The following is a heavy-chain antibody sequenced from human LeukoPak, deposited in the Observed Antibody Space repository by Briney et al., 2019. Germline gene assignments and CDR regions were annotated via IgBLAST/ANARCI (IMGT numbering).Heavy chain of an antibody. Sequence: GASLRLSCAASGFIFSNYAMYWVRQAPGKGLEWVSAISGRSDNTYYADSVKGRFTLSRDSSKNTLYLQMNSLRADDTAVYYCAKWGDYDVLTGYYVSDFWGQGTLVTVSS. J-gene: IGHJ4*02. V-gene: IGHV3-23*01. CDR3: AKWGDYDVLTGYYVSDF. CDR1: GFIFSNYA. D-gene: IGHD3-9*01. CDR2: ISGRSDNT.